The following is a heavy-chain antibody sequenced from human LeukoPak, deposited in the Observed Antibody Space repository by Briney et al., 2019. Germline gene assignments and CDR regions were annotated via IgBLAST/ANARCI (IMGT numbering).Heavy chain of an antibody. Sequence: GGSLRLSCAASGFTFSAYAVNWVRQASGKGLEWVSTISGGGGSTYYADSVKGRFTISRDNSKNTLYLQMSSLRAEDTAVYYCAKDRGRYYDSSGYYWGYYFDSWGQGSLVTVST. CDR1: GFTFSAYA. D-gene: IGHD3-22*01. CDR2: ISGGGGST. CDR3: AKDRGRYYDSSGYYWGYYFDS. V-gene: IGHV3-23*01. J-gene: IGHJ4*02.